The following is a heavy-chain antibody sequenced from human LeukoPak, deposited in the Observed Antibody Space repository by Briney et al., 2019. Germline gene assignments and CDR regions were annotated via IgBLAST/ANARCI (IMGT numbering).Heavy chain of an antibody. D-gene: IGHD5-12*01. CDR2: IYPGDSDT. V-gene: IGHV5-51*01. J-gene: IGHJ5*02. CDR1: GYSFTSYW. Sequence: GESLKISCKGSGYSFTSYWIGWVCQMPGKGLEWMGIIYPGDSDTRYSPSFQGQVTISADKSISTAYLQWSSLKASDTAMYYCARQEGYGEPPNWFDPWGQGTLVTVSS. CDR3: ARQEGYGEPPNWFDP.